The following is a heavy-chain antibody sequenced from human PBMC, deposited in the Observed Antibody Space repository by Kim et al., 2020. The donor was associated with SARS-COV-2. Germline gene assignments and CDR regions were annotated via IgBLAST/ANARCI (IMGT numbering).Heavy chain of an antibody. J-gene: IGHJ6*01. CDR1: GGTFSSYA. CDR3: ARAEEGVGCTNGVCYEAGCFNSYYGMDV. V-gene: IGHV1-69*13. D-gene: IGHD2-8*01. Sequence: SVKVSCKASGGTFSSYAISWVRQAPGQGLEWMGGIIPIFGTANYAQKFQGRVTITADESTSTAYIELSSLRSEDTAVYYCARAEEGVGCTNGVCYEAGCFNSYYGMDVWGQGTTVTVSS. CDR2: IIPIFGTA.